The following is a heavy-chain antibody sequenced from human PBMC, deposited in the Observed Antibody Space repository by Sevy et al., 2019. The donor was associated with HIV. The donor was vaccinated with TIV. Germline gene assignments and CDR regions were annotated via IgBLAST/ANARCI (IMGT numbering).Heavy chain of an antibody. CDR1: GYTLTKLP. J-gene: IGHJ6*02. D-gene: IGHD3-3*01. Sequence: VKVSCKVSGYTLTKLPMHWVRQAPGKGLEWMGGFDPEDGETIYAQRFQGRVTMTEDTSTETAYMELSSLRSEDTAVYYCATLDFWSENPFYGTDVWGQGTTVTVSS. V-gene: IGHV1-24*01. CDR3: ATLDFWSENPFYGTDV. CDR2: FDPEDGET.